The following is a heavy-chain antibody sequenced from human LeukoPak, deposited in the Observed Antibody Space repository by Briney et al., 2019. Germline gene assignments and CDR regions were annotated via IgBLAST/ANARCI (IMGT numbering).Heavy chain of an antibody. CDR1: GFTFSSYG. Sequence: GGSLRLSCAASGFTFSSYGMHWVRQAPGKGLEGVAFIRYDGSNKYYADSVKGRFTISRDNSKNTLYLQMNSLRAEDTAVYYCAKDQYYDILTGYSNPNPTERGGSYFDYWGQGTLVTVSS. J-gene: IGHJ4*02. V-gene: IGHV3-30*02. D-gene: IGHD3-9*01. CDR3: AKDQYYDILTGYSNPNPTERGGSYFDY. CDR2: IRYDGSNK.